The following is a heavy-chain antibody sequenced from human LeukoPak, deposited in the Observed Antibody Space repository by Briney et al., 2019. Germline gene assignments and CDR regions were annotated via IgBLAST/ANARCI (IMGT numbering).Heavy chain of an antibody. Sequence: PGGSLRLSCTASGFSFGYYWMTWVRQAPGKGLEWVANIREDGKVIHFVDSVSGRFTISRDNTKNSLYLQMNSLRGEDTALYYCARDSSPSSGDYYWDAFDSWGQGTLVTVSS. CDR3: ARDSSPSSGDYYWDAFDS. V-gene: IGHV3-7*01. CDR1: GFSFGYYW. D-gene: IGHD4-17*01. CDR2: IREDGKVI. J-gene: IGHJ3*02.